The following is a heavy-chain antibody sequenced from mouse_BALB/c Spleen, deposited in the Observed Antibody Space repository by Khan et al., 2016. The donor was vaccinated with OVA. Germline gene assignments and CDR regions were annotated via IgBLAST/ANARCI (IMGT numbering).Heavy chain of an antibody. Sequence: QVQLQQSGAELAKPGASVKMSCKAFGYTFINYCILWVKQRPGQGLEWIGYIYPCNGATDNNQNFNGKATLTADKSSSTSYMQLSSLTSEDSAVYYGARGSCRGEFEYWGQGTTLTVSS. CDR2: IYPCNGAT. V-gene: IGHV1-7*01. CDR1: GYTFINYC. J-gene: IGHJ2*01. D-gene: IGHD3-1*01. CDR3: ARGSCRGEFEY.